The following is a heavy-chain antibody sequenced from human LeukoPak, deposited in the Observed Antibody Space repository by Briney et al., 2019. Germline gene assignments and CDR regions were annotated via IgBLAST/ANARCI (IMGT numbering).Heavy chain of an antibody. CDR1: GFTFTSYG. D-gene: IGHD3-10*01. CDR2: ITYDGYYK. Sequence: GTSLRLSCAASGFTFTSYGMHWVRQAPGKGLEWVALITYDGYYKYYSDSVKGRFTISSDTSKNTLYLQMNSLRAEDTAVYYCARDLSPVVRASPMGYWGQGTLVAVSS. J-gene: IGHJ4*02. V-gene: IGHV3-30*03. CDR3: ARDLSPVVRASPMGY.